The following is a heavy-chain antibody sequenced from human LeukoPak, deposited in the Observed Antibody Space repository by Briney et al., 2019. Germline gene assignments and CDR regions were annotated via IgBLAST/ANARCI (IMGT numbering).Heavy chain of an antibody. CDR1: GGSFSGYY. D-gene: IGHD3-10*01. CDR2: INHSGST. CDR3: ARGPLKYYYGSGSGFDY. Sequence: SETLSLTCAVYGGSFSGYYWSWIRQPPGKGLEWIGEINHSGSTNYNPSLKSRVTISVDTSKNQFSLKLSSVTAADTAVYYCARGPLKYYYGSGSGFDYWGQGTLVTVSS. J-gene: IGHJ4*02. V-gene: IGHV4-34*01.